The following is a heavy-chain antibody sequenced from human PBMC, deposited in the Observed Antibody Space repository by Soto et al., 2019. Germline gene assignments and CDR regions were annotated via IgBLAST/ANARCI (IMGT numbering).Heavy chain of an antibody. CDR1: GWSFSGYY. CDR2: INHSGST. CDR3: ARGPAGGRKIYYYYYGMDV. J-gene: IGHJ6*02. Sequence: PSETLSLACAVYGWSFSGYYWSWIRQPPGKGLEWIGEINHSGSTNYNPSLKSRVTISVDTSKNQFSLKLSSVTAADTAVYYCARGPAGGRKIYYYYYGMDVWGQGTTVPVSS. D-gene: IGHD3-10*01. V-gene: IGHV4-34*01.